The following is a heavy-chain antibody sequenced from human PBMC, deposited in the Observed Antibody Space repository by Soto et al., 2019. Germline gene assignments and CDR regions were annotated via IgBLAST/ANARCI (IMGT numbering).Heavy chain of an antibody. CDR1: GYTFTGYY. D-gene: IGHD3-22*01. CDR3: ARGIARDYYDSSAFDY. CDR2: INPNNGDT. Sequence: QVQVVQSGAEVKKPGASVKVSCKASGYTFTGYYMHWVRQAPGQGPEWMGWINPNNGDTNYAQKFQGRVTITADESTSTAYMELSSLRSEDTAVYYCARGIARDYYDSSAFDYWGQGTLVTVSS. J-gene: IGHJ4*02. V-gene: IGHV1-2*02.